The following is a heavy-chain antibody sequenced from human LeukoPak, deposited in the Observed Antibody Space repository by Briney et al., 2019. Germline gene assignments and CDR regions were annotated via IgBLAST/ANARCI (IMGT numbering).Heavy chain of an antibody. J-gene: IGHJ3*02. D-gene: IGHD6-13*01. CDR1: GFTFDDYA. CDR2: ISWNSGSI. V-gene: IGHV3-9*01. Sequence: GGSLRLPCAASGFTFDDYAMHWVRQAPGKGLEWVSGISWNSGSIGYADSVKGRFTISRDNAKNSLYLQMNSLRAEDTALYYCAKARYSSSQLNAFDIWGQGTMVTVSS. CDR3: AKARYSSSQLNAFDI.